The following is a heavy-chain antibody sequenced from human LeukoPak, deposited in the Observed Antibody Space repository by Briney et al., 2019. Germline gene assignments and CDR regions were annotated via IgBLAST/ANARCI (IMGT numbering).Heavy chain of an antibody. CDR2: IIPIFGTA. J-gene: IGHJ4*02. CDR1: GGTFSSYA. Sequence: SVKVSCKASGGTFSSYAISWVRQAPGQGLEWMGGIIPIFGTANYAQKFQGRVTITTDESTSTAYMELSSLRSEYTSVYYCAIRLRVVVITGYFDYWGQRTLVTLSS. D-gene: IGHD3-22*01. CDR3: AIRLRVVVITGYFDY. V-gene: IGHV1-69*05.